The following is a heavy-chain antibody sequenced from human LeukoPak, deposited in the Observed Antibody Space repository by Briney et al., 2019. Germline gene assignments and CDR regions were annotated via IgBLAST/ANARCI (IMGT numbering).Heavy chain of an antibody. CDR1: GYTFTSYG. CDR2: ISAYNGNT. CDR3: ARDSPRTVTSYYYGMDV. V-gene: IGHV1-18*01. J-gene: IGHJ6*02. Sequence: GASVKVSCKASGYTFTSYGISWVRQAPGQGLEWMEWISAYNGNTNYAQKLQGRVTMTTDTSTSTAYMELRSLRSDDTAVYYCARDSPRTVTSYYYGMDVWGQGTTVTVSS. D-gene: IGHD4-17*01.